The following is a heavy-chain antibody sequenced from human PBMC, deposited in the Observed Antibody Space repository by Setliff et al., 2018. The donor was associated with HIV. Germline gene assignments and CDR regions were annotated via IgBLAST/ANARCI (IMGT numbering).Heavy chain of an antibody. J-gene: IGHJ5*02. D-gene: IGHD3-22*01. Sequence: PSETLSLTCTVSGASVNGYYWGWIRRPPGKGLEWIGNVYYLGNTYSNPSLRNRVAISVDTSKNRFSLKLSSVTAADAAVYYCASRVYYYDSSGYLREEGFDPWGQGTLVTVSS. CDR2: VYYLGNT. V-gene: IGHV4-59*08. CDR1: GASVNGYY. CDR3: ASRVYYYDSSGYLREEGFDP.